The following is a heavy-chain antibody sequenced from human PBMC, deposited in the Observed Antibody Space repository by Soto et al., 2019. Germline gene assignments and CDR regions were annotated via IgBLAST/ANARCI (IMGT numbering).Heavy chain of an antibody. V-gene: IGHV1-18*04. CDR1: GYTFTSYG. CDR2: ISAYNGNT. CDR3: ASYGVYYDSSGPPS. Sequence: ASVKVSCKASGYTFTSYGISWVRQAPGQGLEWMGWISAYNGNTNYAQKLQGRVTMTTDTSTSTAYMELRSLRSDDTAVYYCASYGVYYDSSGPPSWGQGTLVTVSS. J-gene: IGHJ4*02. D-gene: IGHD3-22*01.